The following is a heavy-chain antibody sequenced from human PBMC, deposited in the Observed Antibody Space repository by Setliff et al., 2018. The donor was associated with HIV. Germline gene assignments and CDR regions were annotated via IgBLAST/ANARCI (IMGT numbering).Heavy chain of an antibody. D-gene: IGHD1-26*01. J-gene: IGHJ4*02. Sequence: PSETLRLSCTASGFTFSDYYMSWIRQHPVKGLEWIGYIYYSGSTYYNPSLKSRVTISVDTSKNQFSLKVRSVTAADTAVYYCAQSESGNQWELPFDYWGQGALVTVSS. CDR3: AQSESGNQWELPFDY. CDR2: IYYSGST. CDR1: GFTFSDYY. V-gene: IGHV4-31*02.